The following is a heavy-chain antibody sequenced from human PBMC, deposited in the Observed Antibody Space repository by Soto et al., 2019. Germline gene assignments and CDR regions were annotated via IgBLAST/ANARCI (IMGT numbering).Heavy chain of an antibody. J-gene: IGHJ6*02. CDR1: GCTFSSYA. Sequence: SVKVSCKASGCTFSSYAISWVRQAPGQGLEWMGGIIPIFGTANYAQKFQGRVTITADESTSKAYMELSSLRSEDTAVYYCARDRVGICGVPQDVWGQGTTVTVSS. CDR3: ARDRVGICGVPQDV. D-gene: IGHD3-3*01. CDR2: IIPIFGTA. V-gene: IGHV1-69*13.